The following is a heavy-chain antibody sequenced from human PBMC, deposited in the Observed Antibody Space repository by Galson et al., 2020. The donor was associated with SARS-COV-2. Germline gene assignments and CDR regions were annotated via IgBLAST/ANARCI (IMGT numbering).Heavy chain of an antibody. D-gene: IGHD6-13*01. CDR1: GNSFTSYW. CDR3: ARTLAAAGTIWFDP. J-gene: IGHJ5*02. V-gene: IGHV5-10-1*01. Sequence: HGESLKISCKGSGNSFTSYWISWVRQMPGKDPEWMGRLAPSDSYTNYSPSFQGNVTISADKSISTAYLQWSSLKASDTAMYYCARTLAAAGTIWFDPWGEGTLVTVSS. CDR2: LAPSDSYT.